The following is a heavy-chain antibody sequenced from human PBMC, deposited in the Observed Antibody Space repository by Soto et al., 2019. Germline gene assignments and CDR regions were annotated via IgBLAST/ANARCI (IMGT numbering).Heavy chain of an antibody. J-gene: IGHJ4*02. Sequence: SETMSLTCTVSGVSITTTSYYWGWIRQPPGKGLEWIGSVYFSGTTYYNPSLKRRVTISVDTSKNHFSLRLSSVAAADTAIYYCARHGSYWGQGTLVTVSS. CDR2: VYFSGTT. V-gene: IGHV4-39*01. CDR1: GVSITTTSYY. CDR3: ARHGSY.